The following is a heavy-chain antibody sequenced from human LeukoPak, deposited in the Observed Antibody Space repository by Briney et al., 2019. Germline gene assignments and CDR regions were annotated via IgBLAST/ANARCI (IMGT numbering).Heavy chain of an antibody. V-gene: IGHV3-23*01. J-gene: IGHJ4*02. Sequence: PGGSLRLSCATSGFTFSSQAMSWVRQAPGKGLEWVSAISGSGINIYYADSVKGRFTISRDNSKNTLYLQMNSLRAEDTAVYYCAKDTYYYGSGSPGYWGQGTLVTVSS. CDR1: GFTFSSQA. CDR3: AKDTYYYGSGSPGY. CDR2: ISGSGINI. D-gene: IGHD3-10*01.